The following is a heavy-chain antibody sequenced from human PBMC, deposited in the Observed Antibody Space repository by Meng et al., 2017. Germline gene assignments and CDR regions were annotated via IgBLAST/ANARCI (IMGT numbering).Heavy chain of an antibody. D-gene: IGHD1-26*01. CDR2: AYYRSKWYH. V-gene: IGHV6-1*01. CDR3: ARGSYSFDS. J-gene: IGHJ4*02. CDR1: GDSVSSNSAA. Sequence: QIRLQQSVPGLVKPSPTLSLICAISGDSVSSNSAAWNWIRQSPSRGLEWLGRAYYRSKWYHDYAESVKSRISIDPDTSKNQFSLQLRSVTPEDSAVYYCARGSYSFDSWGQRTLVTVSS.